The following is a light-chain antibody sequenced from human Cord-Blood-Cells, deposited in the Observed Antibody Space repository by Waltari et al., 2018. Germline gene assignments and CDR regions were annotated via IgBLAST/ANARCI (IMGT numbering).Light chain of an antibody. CDR2: KAS. Sequence: DIQMTQYASILSASVGDRFTTTSRALQSISSWLAWYQQQPGKTPKPLVYKASSLESVVPSRFSVSGSGTEFTLTISSMQPDDFATYYYQQYNSYSPSTFGQGTKLEIK. V-gene: IGKV1-5*03. CDR3: QQYNSYSPST. CDR1: QSISSW. J-gene: IGKJ2*01.